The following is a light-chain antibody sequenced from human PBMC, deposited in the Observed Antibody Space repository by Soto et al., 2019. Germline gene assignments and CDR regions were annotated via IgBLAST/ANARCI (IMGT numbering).Light chain of an antibody. CDR3: QQSNNSPPD. Sequence: DIQMTQSPSSLSASVGDRVTITCRASQIISSYLNWYQHEPGKAPKLLIYAASSLQSGVPSRFSGSGSGTDFTLTISSLQPEDFAVYYCQQSNNSPPDFGQGTRLEIK. J-gene: IGKJ5*01. CDR1: QIISSY. V-gene: IGKV1-39*01. CDR2: AAS.